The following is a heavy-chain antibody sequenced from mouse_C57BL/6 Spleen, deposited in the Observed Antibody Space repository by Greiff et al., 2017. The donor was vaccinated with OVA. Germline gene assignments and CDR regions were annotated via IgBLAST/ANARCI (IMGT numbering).Heavy chain of an antibody. V-gene: IGHV2-2*01. Sequence: VQLQQSGPGLVQPSQSLSITCTVSGFSLTSYGVHWVRQSPGKGLEWLGVIWSGGSTDYNAAFISRLSISKDNSKSQVFFKMNSLQADDTAIYYCARNFGVTTVVVPYAMDYWGQGTSVTVSS. D-gene: IGHD1-1*01. CDR1: GFSLTSYG. J-gene: IGHJ4*01. CDR3: ARNFGVTTVVVPYAMDY. CDR2: IWSGGST.